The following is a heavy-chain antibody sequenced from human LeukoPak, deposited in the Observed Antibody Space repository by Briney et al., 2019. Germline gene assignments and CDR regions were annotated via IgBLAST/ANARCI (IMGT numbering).Heavy chain of an antibody. CDR3: ATDMAAMAGSSTFDY. J-gene: IGHJ4*02. CDR2: IYSTGST. CDR1: GASISSQY. D-gene: IGHD5-18*01. V-gene: IGHV4-4*07. Sequence: SETLSLTCTVSGASISSQYWSWVRRAAGSRLEWIGRIYSTGSTNYNPSLKSRVTMSVDTSKNQFYLRLSSVTAADTAVYYCATDMAAMAGSSTFDYWGQGILVMVSS.